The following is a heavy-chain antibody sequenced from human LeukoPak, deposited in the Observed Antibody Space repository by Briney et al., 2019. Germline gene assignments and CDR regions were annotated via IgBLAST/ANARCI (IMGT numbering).Heavy chain of an antibody. Sequence: PGGSLRLSCAASGFTVSSNYMSWVRQAPGKGLEWVSVIYSGGSTYYADSVKGRFTISRDNSKNTLYLQMNSLRAEDTAVYYCARYGDSYGLYYYMDVWGKGTTVTVSS. CDR2: IYSGGST. CDR3: ARYGDSYGLYYYMDV. CDR1: GFTVSSNY. V-gene: IGHV3-53*01. D-gene: IGHD5-18*01. J-gene: IGHJ6*03.